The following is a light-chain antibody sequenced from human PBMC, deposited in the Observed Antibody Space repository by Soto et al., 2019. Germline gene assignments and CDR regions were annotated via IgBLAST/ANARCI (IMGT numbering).Light chain of an antibody. CDR1: SSNIGSNY. CDR2: RNN. J-gene: IGLJ1*01. V-gene: IGLV1-47*01. Sequence: QSVLTQPPSASGTPGQRVTISCSGSSSNIGSNYVYWYQQLPGTAPKLLIYRNNQRPSGVPDRFSGSKSGTSASLAISGLXXXXXADYYCAAWDDSLSGHYVFGTGTKLTVL. CDR3: AAWDDSLSGHYV.